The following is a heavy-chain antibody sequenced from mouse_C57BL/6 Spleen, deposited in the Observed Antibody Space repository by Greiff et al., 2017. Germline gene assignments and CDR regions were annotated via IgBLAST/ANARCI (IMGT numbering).Heavy chain of an antibody. Sequence: VQLQQSGAELVKPGASVKISCKASGYAFSSYWMNWVKQRPGKGLEWIGQIYPGDGDTNYNGKFKGKATLTADKSSSTAYMQLSSLTSEDSAVYFCARLDSSGHFDYWGQGTTLTVSP. J-gene: IGHJ2*01. D-gene: IGHD3-2*02. CDR2: IYPGDGDT. V-gene: IGHV1-80*01. CDR3: ARLDSSGHFDY. CDR1: GYAFSSYW.